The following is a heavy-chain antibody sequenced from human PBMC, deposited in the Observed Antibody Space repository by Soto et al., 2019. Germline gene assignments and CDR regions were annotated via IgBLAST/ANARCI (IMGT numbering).Heavy chain of an antibody. CDR1: GYTFTSYY. Sequence: ASVKVSCKASGYTFTSYYMHWVRQAPGQGLEWMGIINPSGGSTSYAQKFQGRVTMTRDTSTSTVYMELSSLRSEDTAVYYCAGGRRIAVAGPAEYFQHGGQGTLVTVP. CDR2: INPSGGST. D-gene: IGHD6-19*01. CDR3: AGGRRIAVAGPAEYFQH. J-gene: IGHJ1*01. V-gene: IGHV1-46*03.